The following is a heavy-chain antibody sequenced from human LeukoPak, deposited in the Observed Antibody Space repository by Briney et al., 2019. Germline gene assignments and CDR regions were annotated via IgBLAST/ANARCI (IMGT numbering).Heavy chain of an antibody. J-gene: IGHJ4*02. CDR1: GFTFSTYS. CDR2: ISGSSIYI. V-gene: IGHV3-21*01. Sequence: PGGSLRPSCAASGFTFSTYSMNWVRQAPGKGLEWVSSISGSSIYIYYADSVKGRFTISRDNAKNSLYLQMNSLRAEDTAVYYCARDPPYYDSNGYYYDYWGQGTLVTVSS. CDR3: ARDPPYYDSNGYYYDY. D-gene: IGHD3-22*01.